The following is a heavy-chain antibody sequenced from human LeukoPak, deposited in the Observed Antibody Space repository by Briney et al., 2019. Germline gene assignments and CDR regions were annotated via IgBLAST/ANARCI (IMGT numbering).Heavy chain of an antibody. CDR3: ARGHEYYYDSSGYYYYHWFDP. J-gene: IGHJ5*02. CDR2: MNPNSGNT. D-gene: IGHD3-22*01. V-gene: IGHV1-8*02. CDR1: GYTFTSYG. Sequence: ASVKVSCKASGYTFTSYGISWVRQAPGQGLEWMGWMNPNSGNTGYAQKFQGRVTMTRNTSISTAYMELSSLRSEDTAVYYCARGHEYYYDSSGYYYYHWFDPWGQGTLVTVSS.